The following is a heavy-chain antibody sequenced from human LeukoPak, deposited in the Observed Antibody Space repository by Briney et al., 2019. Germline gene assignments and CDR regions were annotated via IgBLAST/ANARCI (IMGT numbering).Heavy chain of an antibody. Sequence: PGGSLRLSCAAFGFTFSSYWMTWVRQAPGKGLEWVANIKQDGSEEYYVDSVKGRFTISRDNAKNSLYLQMNSLRAEDTAVYYCARDGLGSAFDYWGQGTLVTVSS. J-gene: IGHJ4*02. V-gene: IGHV3-7*01. CDR2: IKQDGSEE. CDR1: GFTFSSYW. D-gene: IGHD3/OR15-3a*01. CDR3: ARDGLGSAFDY.